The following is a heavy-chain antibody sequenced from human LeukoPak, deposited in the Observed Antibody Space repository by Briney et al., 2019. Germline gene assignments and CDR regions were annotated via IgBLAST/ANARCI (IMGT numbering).Heavy chain of an antibody. Sequence: SETLSLTCTVSGGSLSIYYWNWIRQPAGKGLEWIGRIYSSGSTNYNPSLKSRVTMSVDASKNQFSLKLSSVTAADTAVYYCARCSGNGYDYYSFDPWGQGTLVTVSS. CDR1: GGSLSIYY. J-gene: IGHJ5*02. D-gene: IGHD5-12*01. V-gene: IGHV4-4*07. CDR2: IYSSGST. CDR3: ARCSGNGYDYYSFDP.